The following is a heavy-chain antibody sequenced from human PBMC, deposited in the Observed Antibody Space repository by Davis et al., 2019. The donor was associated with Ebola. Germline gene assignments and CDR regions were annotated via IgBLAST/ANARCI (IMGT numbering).Heavy chain of an antibody. D-gene: IGHD1-1*01. CDR2: VSPDGSAT. CDR3: ARDFDKVRT. Sequence: GESLKISCAASGFTFRSYTMNWVRQAAGKGLVWVSRVSPDGSATGYADSVRGRFTISRDNAKNTLYLQMNSLRAEDTAVYYCARDFDKVRTWGQGTLVTVSS. V-gene: IGHV3-74*01. CDR1: GFTFRSYT. J-gene: IGHJ4*02.